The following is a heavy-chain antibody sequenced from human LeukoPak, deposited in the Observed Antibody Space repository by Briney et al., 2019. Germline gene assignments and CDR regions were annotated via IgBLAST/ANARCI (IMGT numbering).Heavy chain of an antibody. D-gene: IGHD3-22*01. Sequence: SLKVSCKASGGTFSSYAISWVRQAPGQGLEWMGGIIPIFGTANYAQKFQGRVTITTDESTSTAYMELSSLRSEDTAVYYCAREAAKTHYYDSSWGQGTLVTVSS. CDR3: AREAAKTHYYDSS. J-gene: IGHJ4*02. V-gene: IGHV1-69*05. CDR1: GGTFSSYA. CDR2: IIPIFGTA.